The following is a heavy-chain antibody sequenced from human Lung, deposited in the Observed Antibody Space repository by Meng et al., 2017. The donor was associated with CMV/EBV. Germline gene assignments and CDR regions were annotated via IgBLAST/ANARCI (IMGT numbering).Heavy chain of an antibody. CDR2: IIPILGIA. Sequence: SVXVSCKASGGTFSSYAISWVRQAPGQGLEWMGGIIPILGIANYAQKFQGRVTITADKSTSTAYMELSSLRSEDTAVYYCARGSITLCGVVTKNDYYYYGMDVWXQGTTVTVSS. V-gene: IGHV1-69*10. D-gene: IGHD3-3*01. CDR3: ARGSITLCGVVTKNDYYYYGMDV. CDR1: GGTFSSYA. J-gene: IGHJ6*02.